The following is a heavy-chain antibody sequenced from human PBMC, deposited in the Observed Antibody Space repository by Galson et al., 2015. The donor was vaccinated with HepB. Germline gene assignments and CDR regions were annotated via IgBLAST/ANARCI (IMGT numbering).Heavy chain of an antibody. CDR2: IDPSDSST. CDR3: ALDYDILTTYRYKTFDP. D-gene: IGHD3-9*01. V-gene: IGHV5-10-1*01. Sequence: KGLEWMGKIDPSDSSTKYSPSFQGHVTISVDKPINTAYLQWSSLQASDTAMYYCALDYDILTTYRYKTFDPWGQGTLVTVSS. J-gene: IGHJ5*02.